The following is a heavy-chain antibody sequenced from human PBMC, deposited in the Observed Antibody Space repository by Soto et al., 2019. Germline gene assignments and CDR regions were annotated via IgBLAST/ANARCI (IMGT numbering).Heavy chain of an antibody. V-gene: IGHV5-10-1*01. J-gene: IGHJ6*02. Sequence: LGQSLKISCKGSGYSFTSYWISWVRQMPGKGLEWMGRIDPSDSYTNYSPSFQGHVTISADKSISTAYLQWSSLKASDTAMYYCATRPYYDILTGYSQEGYGMDVWGQGTTVTVSS. D-gene: IGHD3-9*01. CDR2: IDPSDSYT. CDR3: ATRPYYDILTGYSQEGYGMDV. CDR1: GYSFTSYW.